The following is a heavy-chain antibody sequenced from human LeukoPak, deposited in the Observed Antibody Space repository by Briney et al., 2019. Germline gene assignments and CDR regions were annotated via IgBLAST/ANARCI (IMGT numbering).Heavy chain of an antibody. CDR1: GGSISSSSYY. D-gene: IGHD1-26*01. Sequence: SETLSLTCTVSGGSISSSSYYWGWIRQPPGKGLEWIGSIYYSGSTYYNPSLKSRVTISVDTSKNQFSLKLSSVTAADTAVYYCARGGSYSLPFDYWGQGTLVTVSS. J-gene: IGHJ4*02. CDR3: ARGGSYSLPFDY. CDR2: IYYSGST. V-gene: IGHV4-39*07.